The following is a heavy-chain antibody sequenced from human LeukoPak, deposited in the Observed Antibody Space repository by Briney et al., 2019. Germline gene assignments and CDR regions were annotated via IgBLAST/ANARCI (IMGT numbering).Heavy chain of an antibody. D-gene: IGHD1-26*01. Sequence: GGSLRLSCAASGFTFSSYAMHWVRQAPGKGLEWVALISYDGSNKYYADSVKGRFTISRDNSKNTLYLQMNSLRAEDTAVYYCAKDREGLQWEQLFDYWGQGTLVTVSS. CDR1: GFTFSSYA. V-gene: IGHV3-30*18. J-gene: IGHJ4*02. CDR2: ISYDGSNK. CDR3: AKDREGLQWEQLFDY.